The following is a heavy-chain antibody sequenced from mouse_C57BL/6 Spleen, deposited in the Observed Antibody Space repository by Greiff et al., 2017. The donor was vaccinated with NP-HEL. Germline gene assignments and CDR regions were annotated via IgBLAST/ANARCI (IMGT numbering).Heavy chain of an antibody. CDR1: GYTFTDYE. Sequence: VKLQESGAELVRPGASVTLSCKASGYTFTDYEMHWVKQTPVHGLEWIGAIDPETGGTAYNQKFKGKAILTADKSSSTAYMELRSLTSEDSAVYYCTRDLLRSIDYWGQGTTLTVSS. J-gene: IGHJ2*01. D-gene: IGHD1-1*01. CDR2: IDPETGGT. CDR3: TRDLLRSIDY. V-gene: IGHV1-15*01.